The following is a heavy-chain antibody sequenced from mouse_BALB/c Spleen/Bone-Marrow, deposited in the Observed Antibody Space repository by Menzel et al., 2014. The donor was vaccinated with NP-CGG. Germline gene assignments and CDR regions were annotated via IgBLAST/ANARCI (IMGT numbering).Heavy chain of an antibody. Sequence: VMLVESGPELMKPGASVKISCKATGYTFSSYWIEWVKQRPGHGLEWIGEILPGSGNTHYNEKFKGKATFTADTSSNTAYMQLRSLTSEDSAVYYCTRQGFACWGQGTLVTVSA. CDR3: TRQGFAC. CDR2: ILPGSGNT. J-gene: IGHJ3*01. V-gene: IGHV1-9*01. CDR1: GYTFSSYW.